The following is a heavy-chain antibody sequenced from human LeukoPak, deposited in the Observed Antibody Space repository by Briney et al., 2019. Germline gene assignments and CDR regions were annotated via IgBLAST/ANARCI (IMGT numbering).Heavy chain of an antibody. CDR1: GYGFTPYG. J-gene: IGHJ5*02. CDR3: ARVDLLWTGHYSANWFDP. CDR2: VSAYNGDT. Sequence: ASVTVSCKASGYGFTPYGISLVRQAPGHGLEWIGWVSAYNGDTNYAQKFKGRVTMTTDTSSTTAYMEMRSLTSDDTAAYFCARVDLLWTGHYSANWFDPWGQGTPVTVSS. D-gene: IGHD3/OR15-3a*01. V-gene: IGHV1-18*01.